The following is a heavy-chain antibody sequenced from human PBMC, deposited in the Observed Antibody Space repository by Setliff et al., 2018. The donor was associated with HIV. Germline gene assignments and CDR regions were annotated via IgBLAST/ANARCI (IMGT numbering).Heavy chain of an antibody. J-gene: IGHJ4*02. CDR1: GYTFTSCF. CDR2: INPSDGTT. D-gene: IGHD4-4*01. Sequence: GASVKVSCKASGYTFTSCFMHWVRQAPGQGLEYMGIINPSDGTTDYTQKFQDRVTMTSDTSTGTVYMELRSLRSEDTAIYYCVKEYHTEVTDTRVANYFDYWGQGTLVTVSS. CDR3: VKEYHTEVTDTRVANYFDY. V-gene: IGHV1-46*01.